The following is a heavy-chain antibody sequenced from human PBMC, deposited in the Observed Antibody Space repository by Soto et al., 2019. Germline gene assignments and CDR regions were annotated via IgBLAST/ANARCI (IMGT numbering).Heavy chain of an antibody. CDR1: GFTFSSYA. D-gene: IGHD6-19*01. CDR2: ISYDGSKK. CDR3: AREYSSGWFGFDY. V-gene: IGHV3-30-3*01. J-gene: IGHJ4*02. Sequence: QVQLVESGGGVVQPGRSLRLSCAASGFTFSSYAMHWVRQAPGKGLEWVAVISYDGSKKYYADSVKGRFTISRDNSKNTLYLQMNSLRAEDTAVYYCAREYSSGWFGFDYWGQGTLVTVSS.